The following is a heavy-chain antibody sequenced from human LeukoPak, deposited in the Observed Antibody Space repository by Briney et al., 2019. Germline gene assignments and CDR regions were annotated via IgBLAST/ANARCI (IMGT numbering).Heavy chain of an antibody. D-gene: IGHD2-15*01. CDR2: IYYSGST. CDR1: GGSISSYY. V-gene: IGHV4-59*01. CDR3: ARVPYCSGGSCYSVGRHYYYYYMDV. J-gene: IGHJ6*03. Sequence: SETLSLTCTVSGGSISSYYWSWIRQPPGKGLEWIGYIYYSGSTNYNPSLKSRLTISVDTSKNQFSLKLSSVTAADTAVYYCARVPYCSGGSCYSVGRHYYYYYMDVWGKGTTVTVSS.